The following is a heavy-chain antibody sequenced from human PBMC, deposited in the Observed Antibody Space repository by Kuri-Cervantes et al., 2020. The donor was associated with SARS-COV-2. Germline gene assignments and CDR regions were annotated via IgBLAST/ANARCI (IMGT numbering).Heavy chain of an antibody. CDR2: IYYSGRT. J-gene: IGHJ5*02. CDR3: ARDGGIVVVPAAIWFDP. CDR1: GGSISSYY. D-gene: IGHD2-2*01. V-gene: IGHV4-59*01. Sequence: GSLRLSCTVSGGSISSYYWSWIRQPPGKGLEWIGYIYYSGRTNYNPSLKSRVTISVDTSKNQFSLKLSSVTAAYTAVYSCARDGGIVVVPAAIWFDPWAREPWSPSPQ.